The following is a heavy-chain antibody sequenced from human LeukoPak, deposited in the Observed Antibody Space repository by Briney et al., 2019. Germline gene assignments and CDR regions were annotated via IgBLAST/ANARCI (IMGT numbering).Heavy chain of an antibody. CDR2: INHSGST. J-gene: IGHJ4*02. CDR3: ARGQPRYCSSTSCYRGGGYYFDY. Sequence: SETLSLTCAVYGGSFSGYYWSWLRQPPGKGLEWIGEINHSGSTNYNPSLKSRVTISVDTSKNQFSLKLSSVTAADTAVYYCARGQPRYCSSTSCYRGGGYYFDYWGQGTLVTVSS. CDR1: GGSFSGYY. V-gene: IGHV4-34*01. D-gene: IGHD2-2*02.